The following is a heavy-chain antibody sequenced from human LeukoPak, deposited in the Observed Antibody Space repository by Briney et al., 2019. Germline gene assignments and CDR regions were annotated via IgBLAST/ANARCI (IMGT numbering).Heavy chain of an antibody. Sequence: PSETLSLTCTVSGGSISSHYWSWIRQPPGKGLEWIGYISYSGRTNYNPSLKSRVTISVDTSKNQFSLRLSSVTAADTAVYFCARDYYSSGRLSYMDVWGKGTTVTVSS. CDR1: GGSISSHY. D-gene: IGHD3-10*01. CDR2: ISYSGRT. CDR3: ARDYYSSGRLSYMDV. V-gene: IGHV4-59*11. J-gene: IGHJ6*03.